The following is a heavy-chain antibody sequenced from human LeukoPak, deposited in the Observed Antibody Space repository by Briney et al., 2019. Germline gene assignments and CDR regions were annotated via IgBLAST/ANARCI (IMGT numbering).Heavy chain of an antibody. D-gene: IGHD3-9*01. J-gene: IGHJ4*02. CDR3: ASKDNILTGYHWGALDY. CDR2: ISYDGSNE. V-gene: IGHV3-30*04. CDR1: GFTFSSHA. Sequence: GGSLRLSCAASGFTFSSHAIHWVRQAPGKGLEWVAFISYDGSNEDYADSVTGRFTISRDNSKNTVYLQMNRLRAEDTAVYYCASKDNILTGYHWGALDYWGQGTLVTVSS.